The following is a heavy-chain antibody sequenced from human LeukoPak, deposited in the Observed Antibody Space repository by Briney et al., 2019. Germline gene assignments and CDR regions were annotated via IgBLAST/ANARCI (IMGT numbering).Heavy chain of an antibody. CDR2: ISSSSSTI. CDR3: ARDPIVGATVGAFDI. Sequence: GGSLRLSCAASGFTFSSYEMNWVRQAPGKGLEWVSYISSSSSTIYYADSVKGRFTISRDNAKNSLYLQMNSLRAEDTAVYYCARDPIVGATVGAFDIWGQGTMVTVSS. V-gene: IGHV3-48*01. D-gene: IGHD1-26*01. CDR1: GFTFSSYE. J-gene: IGHJ3*02.